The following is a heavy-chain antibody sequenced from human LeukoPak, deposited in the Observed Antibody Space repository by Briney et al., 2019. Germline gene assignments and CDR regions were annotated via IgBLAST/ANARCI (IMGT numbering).Heavy chain of an antibody. CDR3: ARDHPTIFGVVILESNDAFDI. J-gene: IGHJ3*02. Sequence: ASVTVSCTASGYTFTSYGISWVRQAPGQGLEWMGWISAYNGNTNYAQKLQDRVTMTTDTSTNTAYMELRSLRSDDTAVYYCARDHPTIFGVVILESNDAFDIWGQGTMVTVSS. V-gene: IGHV1-18*04. CDR2: ISAYNGNT. D-gene: IGHD3-3*01. CDR1: GYTFTSYG.